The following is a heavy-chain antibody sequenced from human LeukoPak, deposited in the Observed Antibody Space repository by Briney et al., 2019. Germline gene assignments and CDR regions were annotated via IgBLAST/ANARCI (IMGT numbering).Heavy chain of an antibody. CDR1: GGSISSYY. Sequence: SETLSLTCTVSGGSISSYYWSWIRQPPGEGLEWIGYIYYSGSTNYDPSLKSRVTISVDTSKNQFSLKLSSVTAADTAVYYCARVGSGGYWGEYYFDYWGQGTLVTVSS. V-gene: IGHV4-59*01. J-gene: IGHJ4*02. D-gene: IGHD1-26*01. CDR3: ARVGSGGYWGEYYFDY. CDR2: IYYSGST.